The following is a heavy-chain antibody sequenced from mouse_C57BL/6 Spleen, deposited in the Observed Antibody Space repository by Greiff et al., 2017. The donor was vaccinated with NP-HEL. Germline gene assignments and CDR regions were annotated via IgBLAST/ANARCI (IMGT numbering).Heavy chain of an antibody. J-gene: IGHJ1*03. CDR2: IDPLSGGT. D-gene: IGHD1-1*01. V-gene: IGHV1-62-3*01. Sequence: QVQLQQPGAELVKPGASVKLSCKASGYTFTSYWMHWVKQRPGRGLEWIGRIDPLSGGTQYNEKFKSKATLTVDQSSSTAYMPLSSLTSDDSAVYYCARGDLITTVVATPYGYFDVWGTGTTVTVSS. CDR3: ARGDLITTVVATPYGYFDV. CDR1: GYTFTSYW.